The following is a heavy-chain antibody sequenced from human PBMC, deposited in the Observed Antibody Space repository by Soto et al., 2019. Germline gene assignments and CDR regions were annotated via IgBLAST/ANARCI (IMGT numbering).Heavy chain of an antibody. Sequence: EVQLLESGGGLVQPGGSLRLSCAASGFTFSSYAMNWVRQAPGKGLEWVSVISGSGGSTYYADSVKGRFTISRDNSKHTLYLQTNSLRAEDTAVYYCARRTSGWYFDYWGQGTLVTVSS. CDR2: ISGSGGST. V-gene: IGHV3-23*01. CDR1: GFTFSSYA. J-gene: IGHJ4*02. D-gene: IGHD6-19*01. CDR3: ARRTSGWYFDY.